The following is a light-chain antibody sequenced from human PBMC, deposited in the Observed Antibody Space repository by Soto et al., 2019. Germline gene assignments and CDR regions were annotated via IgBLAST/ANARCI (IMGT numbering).Light chain of an antibody. CDR2: DAS. CDR3: QDCDYLPT. V-gene: IGKV1-33*01. Sequence: DIQMTQSPSSLSASVGDRVTITCQASHDITSFLNWDQHKPGSAPMLLIYDASILVAGVPTRFSGSGSGTHFPFTISRLQHEDVATYYCQDCDYLPTFGPGTTVDFK. J-gene: IGKJ3*01. CDR1: HDITSF.